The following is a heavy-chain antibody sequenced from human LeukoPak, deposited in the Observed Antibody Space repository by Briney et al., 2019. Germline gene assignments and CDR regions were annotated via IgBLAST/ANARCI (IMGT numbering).Heavy chain of an antibody. J-gene: IGHJ5*02. D-gene: IGHD3-22*01. Sequence: GGSLRLSCAASGYTFSSYWMSWVRQAPGKGLEWVANIKQDGSEKYYVDYVKGRFTMSRDNAKNSLYLQMNSLRAEDTAVYYCARDEDSDSSGYWRGNWFDPWGQGTLVTVSS. CDR2: IKQDGSEK. CDR1: GYTFSSYW. CDR3: ARDEDSDSSGYWRGNWFDP. V-gene: IGHV3-7*01.